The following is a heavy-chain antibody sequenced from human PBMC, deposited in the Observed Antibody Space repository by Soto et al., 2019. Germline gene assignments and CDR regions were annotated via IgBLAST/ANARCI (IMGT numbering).Heavy chain of an antibody. J-gene: IGHJ4*02. Sequence: ASVKVSCKASGDTFTANYIHWVRQAPGQGFEWMGWINPKSGGTKYPQKFQGRVTMTRDTSLSTVYMTLTRLTSDDTAVYYCARDREYSSGWYFDYWGQGTLVTVSS. CDR3: ARDREYSSGWYFDY. D-gene: IGHD6-19*01. CDR1: GDTFTANY. CDR2: INPKSGGT. V-gene: IGHV1-2*02.